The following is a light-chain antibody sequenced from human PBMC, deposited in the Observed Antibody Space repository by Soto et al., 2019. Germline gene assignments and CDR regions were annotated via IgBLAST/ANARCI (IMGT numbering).Light chain of an antibody. J-gene: IGKJ3*01. CDR3: QQYGSSPLFT. CDR2: GAS. CDR1: QSVSSSY. V-gene: IGKV3-20*01. Sequence: EIVLTQSPGTLSLSPGERATLSCRASQSVSSSYLAWYQQKPGQAPRLLIYGASSMATGIPDRFSGSGSGTHFPLTISIREPEDFAVYSCQQYGSSPLFTVGPGTKVDIK.